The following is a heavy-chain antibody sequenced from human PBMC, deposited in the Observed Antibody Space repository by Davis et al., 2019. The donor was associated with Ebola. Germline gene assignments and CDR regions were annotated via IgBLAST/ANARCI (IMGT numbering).Heavy chain of an antibody. Sequence: GESLKISCAASGFTFSSYGMHWVRQAPGKGLEWVAVIWYDGSNKYYADSVKGRFTISRDNSKNTLYLQMNSLKTEDTAVYYCTTDRFFYYDSSGLAYWGQGTLVTVSS. CDR1: GFTFSSYG. V-gene: IGHV3-33*01. J-gene: IGHJ4*02. D-gene: IGHD3-22*01. CDR2: IWYDGSNK. CDR3: TTDRFFYYDSSGLAY.